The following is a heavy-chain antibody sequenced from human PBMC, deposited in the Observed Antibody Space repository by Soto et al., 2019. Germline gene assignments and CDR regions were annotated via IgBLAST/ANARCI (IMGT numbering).Heavy chain of an antibody. D-gene: IGHD3-22*01. J-gene: IGHJ4*02. CDR3: ARYYYGSSGYYKFDY. V-gene: IGHV3-74*01. CDR1: GCTFSSYW. Sequence: GGSLRLSCAASGCTFSSYWMHWVRQAPGKGLVWVSRINSDGSSTSYADSVKGRFTISRDNAKNTLYLQMNSLRAEDTAVYYCARYYYGSSGYYKFDYWGQGTLVTVSS. CDR2: INSDGSST.